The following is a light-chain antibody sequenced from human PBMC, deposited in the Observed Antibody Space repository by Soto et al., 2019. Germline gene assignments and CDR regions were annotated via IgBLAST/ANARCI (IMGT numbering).Light chain of an antibody. V-gene: IGKV3-20*01. CDR1: QSVSRSS. Sequence: EIVLTQSPGTLSLSPGERATLSCRASQSVSRSSLAWYQQKPGQAPRLLIYGASSRATGIPDRISGSGSGTDFTLTISRLEPEDFAVYYCQHYGNSPPLFTFGPGTKVDIK. J-gene: IGKJ3*01. CDR3: QHYGNSPPLFT. CDR2: GAS.